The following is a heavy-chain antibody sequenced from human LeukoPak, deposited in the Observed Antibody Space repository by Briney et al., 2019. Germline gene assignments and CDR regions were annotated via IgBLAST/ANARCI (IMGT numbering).Heavy chain of an antibody. V-gene: IGHV4-39*01. CDR3: ARPGDGSGWPFDY. D-gene: IGHD6-19*01. J-gene: IGHJ4*02. Sequence: PSETLSLTCTVSGGSTSSTSYYWGWIRRPPGKGLEWIGSIYYSGYTHYNPSLKSRVTISVDTSKNQFSLTLTSVTAADTAVYYCARPGDGSGWPFDYWGQGTLVTVSS. CDR1: GGSTSSTSYY. CDR2: IYYSGYT.